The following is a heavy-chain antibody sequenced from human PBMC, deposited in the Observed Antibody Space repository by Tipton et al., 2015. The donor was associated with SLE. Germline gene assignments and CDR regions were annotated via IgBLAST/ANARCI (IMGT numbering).Heavy chain of an antibody. V-gene: IGHV3-53*01. CDR1: DFTVSSNY. Sequence: SLRLSCAASDFTVSSNYMGWVRQAPGKGLEWVSVIYGGDTTYYADSVKGRFTISRENSKNTVYLQMNSLRAEDTAVYYCARIEGHLWGQGTLVIVSS. J-gene: IGHJ5*02. CDR2: IYGGDTT. D-gene: IGHD2-15*01. CDR3: ARIEGHL.